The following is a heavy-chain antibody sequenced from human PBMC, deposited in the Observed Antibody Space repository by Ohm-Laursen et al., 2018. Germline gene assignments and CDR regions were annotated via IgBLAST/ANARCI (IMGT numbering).Heavy chain of an antibody. CDR1: GFTFSGYS. J-gene: IGHJ4*02. D-gene: IGHD3-22*01. CDR2: ISSTGTYK. Sequence: GSLRLSCAASGFTFSGYSLNWVRQAPGKGLEWVSSISSTGTYKYYADSLKGRFTISRDNAKNSLYLQMNSLRAEDTAVYYCARGAHFTVIVVGTHDYWGQGTLVTVSS. V-gene: IGHV3-21*01. CDR3: ARGAHFTVIVVGTHDY.